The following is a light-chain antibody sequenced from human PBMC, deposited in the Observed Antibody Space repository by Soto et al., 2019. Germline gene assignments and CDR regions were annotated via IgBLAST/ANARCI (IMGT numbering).Light chain of an antibody. CDR3: SSHAGNNNYV. CDR1: SSDVGGYSY. CDR2: DVT. Sequence: QSALTQPASVSGSLGQSITIYCTGSSSDVGGYSYVAWYQRHPGKAPKLLIYDVTIRPSGVSHRFSGSKSGNTASLTISGLQTEDEADYYCSSHAGNNNYVFGTGTKLTVL. V-gene: IGLV2-14*01. J-gene: IGLJ1*01.